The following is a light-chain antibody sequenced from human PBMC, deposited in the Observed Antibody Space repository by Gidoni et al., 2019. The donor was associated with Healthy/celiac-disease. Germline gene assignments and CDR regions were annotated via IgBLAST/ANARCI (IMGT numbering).Light chain of an antibody. V-gene: IGKV3-15*01. CDR2: GAS. CDR1: QSVSSN. Sequence: EIVMTQSPATLSVSPGERATLSCRASQSVSSNLAWYQQNPGQAPRLLIYGASTRATGIPARFSGSGSGTEFTITISSLQSEDFAVYYCQQYNNWPPVTFGGGTKVEIK. CDR3: QQYNNWPPVT. J-gene: IGKJ4*01.